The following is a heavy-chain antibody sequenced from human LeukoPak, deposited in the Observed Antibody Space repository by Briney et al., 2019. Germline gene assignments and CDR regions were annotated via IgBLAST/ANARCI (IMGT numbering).Heavy chain of an antibody. CDR2: ISGSGENT. V-gene: IGHV3-23*01. CDR1: GFTFSSYT. D-gene: IGHD5/OR15-5a*01. J-gene: IGHJ6*02. CDR3: AKGKVSGAGFRYYYGMDV. Sequence: GGSLRLSCAASGFTFSSYTMTWVRQAPGKGLEWVSAISGSGENTYYADSVKGRFTISRDNSKNTLFVQMNSLRVEDTAVYYCAKGKVSGAGFRYYYGMDVWGQGTTVTVSS.